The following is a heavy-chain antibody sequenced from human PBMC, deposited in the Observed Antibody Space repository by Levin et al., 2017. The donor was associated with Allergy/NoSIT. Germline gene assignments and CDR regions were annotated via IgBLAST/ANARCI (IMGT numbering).Heavy chain of an antibody. J-gene: IGHJ4*02. CDR3: VRDRISMVRGVLRNYFDY. D-gene: IGHD3-10*01. Sequence: LSLTCAASGFTVRDNYMSWVRQAPGKGLEWVSVIYSGDNTEYADSVKGRFTISSDNSENTLYLQMNTLRAEDTAIYYCVRDRISMVRGVLRNYFDYWGQGVLVTVSS. CDR1: GFTVRDNY. V-gene: IGHV3-66*01. CDR2: IYSGDNT.